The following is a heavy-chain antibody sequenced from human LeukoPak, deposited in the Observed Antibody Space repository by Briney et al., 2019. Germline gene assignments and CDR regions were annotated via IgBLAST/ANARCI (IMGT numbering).Heavy chain of an antibody. D-gene: IGHD3-16*01. J-gene: IGHJ4*02. Sequence: SETLSLTCTVSSGSINSYYWGWVRQPAGRGLEWIGRIYTTGKTDYNPSLKSRLAMSVDTSKRQFSLNLTSVTAADTAIYYCARHGYTASHYFLDYWSQGTLVTVSS. CDR1: SGSINSYY. CDR3: ARHGYTASHYFLDY. CDR2: IYTTGKT. V-gene: IGHV4-4*07.